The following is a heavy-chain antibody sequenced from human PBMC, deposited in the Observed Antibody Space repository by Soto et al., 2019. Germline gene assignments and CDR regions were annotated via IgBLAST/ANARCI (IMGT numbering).Heavy chain of an antibody. CDR3: ARALFFGPGVPGYYMYF. Sequence: GGSLRLSCAASRLTFSSYSMNWVRQAPGKGLEWVAYIDTSSTIIKYTDSVKGRFTISRDNAKNSLYLQMNSLRAEDTAVYHSARALFFGPGVPGYYMYFWGKGTTVTASS. D-gene: IGHD2-2*01. J-gene: IGHJ6*03. CDR2: IDTSSTII. V-gene: IGHV3-48*01. CDR1: RLTFSSYS.